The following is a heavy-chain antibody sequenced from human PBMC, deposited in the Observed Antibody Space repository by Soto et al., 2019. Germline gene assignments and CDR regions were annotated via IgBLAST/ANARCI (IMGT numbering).Heavy chain of an antibody. Sequence: QVQLVQSGAEVKKPGASVKVSCKASGYTFTSYDINWVRQATGQGLEWMGWMNPNSGNTGYAQKLQGRATMTKNTSITTAYRELSSRRSEDTAVYYCARGQVPYIVVADHNAFHIWGQGTMVTDSS. V-gene: IGHV1-8*01. CDR1: GYTFTSYD. CDR3: ARGQVPYIVVADHNAFHI. J-gene: IGHJ3*02. D-gene: IGHD2-2*01. CDR2: MNPNSGNT.